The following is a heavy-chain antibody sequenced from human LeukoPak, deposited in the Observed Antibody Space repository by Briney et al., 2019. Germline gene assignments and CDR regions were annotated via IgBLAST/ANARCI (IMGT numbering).Heavy chain of an antibody. Sequence: SETLSLTCTVSGGSISSYYWSWIRQPAGKGPEWIGRIYTSGSTNYNPSLKSRVTMSVDTSKNQFSLKLSSVTAADTAVYYCARMREYYYDSSGYYDYWGQGTLVTVSS. D-gene: IGHD3-22*01. CDR3: ARMREYYYDSSGYYDY. CDR2: IYTSGST. CDR1: GGSISSYY. J-gene: IGHJ4*02. V-gene: IGHV4-4*07.